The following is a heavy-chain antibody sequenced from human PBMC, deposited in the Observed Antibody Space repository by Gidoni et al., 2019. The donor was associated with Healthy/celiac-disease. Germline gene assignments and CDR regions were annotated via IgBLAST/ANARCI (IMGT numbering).Heavy chain of an antibody. V-gene: IGHV4-59*01. Sequence: SWLRQPPGKGLEWMWYIYYLGSTNYNPSIKSRVTISVDTSKNQFALKLSSVTAADTAVYYCAGDLNVGDSCYDFVFDYWVQGTLVTVSS. CDR3: AGDLNVGDSCYDFVFDY. D-gene: IGHD5-12*01. CDR2: IYYLGST. J-gene: IGHJ4*02.